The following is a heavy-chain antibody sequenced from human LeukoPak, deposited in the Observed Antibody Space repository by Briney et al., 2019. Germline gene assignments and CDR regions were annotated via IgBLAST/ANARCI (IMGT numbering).Heavy chain of an antibody. CDR1: GFTVSSNY. Sequence: GGSLRLSCAASGFTVSSNYMSWVRQAPGKGLEWVSVIYSGGSTYYADSAKGRFTISRDNSKNTMYLQMNSLRAEDTAVYYCASGTAIVGALDAFDIWGQGTMVTVSS. J-gene: IGHJ3*02. V-gene: IGHV3-53*01. CDR2: IYSGGST. D-gene: IGHD1-26*01. CDR3: ASGTAIVGALDAFDI.